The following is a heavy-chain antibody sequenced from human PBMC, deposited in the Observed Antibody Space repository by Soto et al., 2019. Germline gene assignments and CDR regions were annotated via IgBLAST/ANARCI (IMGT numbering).Heavy chain of an antibody. J-gene: IGHJ4*02. CDR1: GFIFRNYL. V-gene: IGHV3-7*01. CDR2: IKGDGSER. CDR3: AREKRANGYFDY. D-gene: IGHD6-25*01. Sequence: VQLVESGGGLVQPGESLRLSCAASGFIFRNYLMSWVRQAPGRGLEWVANIKGDGSERYYVDSVNGRFTISRDNAKNSLYLEMTRPRADDTAIYYCAREKRANGYFDYWGQGTRVTVSS.